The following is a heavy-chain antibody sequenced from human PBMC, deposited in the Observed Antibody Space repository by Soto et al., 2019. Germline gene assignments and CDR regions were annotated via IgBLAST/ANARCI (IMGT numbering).Heavy chain of an antibody. CDR1: GYSIISGYY. CDR3: ARNNGGAFSFDS. J-gene: IGHJ4*02. Sequence: SETLSLTCTVSGYSIISGYYWAWIRQPPGKGLEWFGSIYHSGSTYYNPSLKSRVTISVDTSKKQFSLKLTSVTAADTAVYYCARNNGGAFSFDSWGQGTLATVS. D-gene: IGHD2-8*01. V-gene: IGHV4-38-2*02. CDR2: IYHSGST.